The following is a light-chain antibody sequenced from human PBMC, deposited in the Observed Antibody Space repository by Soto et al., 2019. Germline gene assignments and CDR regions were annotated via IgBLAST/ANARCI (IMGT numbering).Light chain of an antibody. CDR1: QSVSSY. CDR3: QQRITWPLT. Sequence: EIVLTQSPATLSLSPGERATLSCRASQSVSSYLAWYQQKPGQTPRLLIYDASNRATGIPARFSGSGSGTDFTLTISSLEPEDFAVYYCQQRITWPLTFGGGTKVEIK. V-gene: IGKV3-11*01. J-gene: IGKJ4*01. CDR2: DAS.